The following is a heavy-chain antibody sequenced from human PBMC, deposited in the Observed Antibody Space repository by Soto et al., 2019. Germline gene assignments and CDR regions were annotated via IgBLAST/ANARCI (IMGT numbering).Heavy chain of an antibody. J-gene: IGHJ5*02. CDR1: GFTLSKYA. D-gene: IGHD6-19*01. V-gene: IGHV3-23*01. Sequence: WGSLRLSCAAPGFTLSKYAMSSVRQAPGKGLEWVSVVSGHSRSIYYADSVRGRFTISRDNSKNTLYLQMNSLRVEDTAVYHCAKTNPSRAQTSGGNDWFDPWGQGTLPTVSS. CDR3: AKTNPSRAQTSGGNDWFDP. CDR2: VSGHSRSI.